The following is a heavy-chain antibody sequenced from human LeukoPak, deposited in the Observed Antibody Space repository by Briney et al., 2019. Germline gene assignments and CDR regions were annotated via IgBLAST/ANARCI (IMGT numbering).Heavy chain of an antibody. CDR3: ARDYYDSSGYTLFDY. V-gene: IGHV1-18*01. CDR1: GYTFTSYG. CDR2: ISAYNGNT. J-gene: IGHJ4*02. D-gene: IGHD3-22*01. Sequence: ASVNVSCKASGYTFTSYGISWVRQAPGQGLEWMGWISAYNGNTNYAQKLQGRVTMTTDTSTSTAYMELRSLRSDDTAVYYCARDYYDSSGYTLFDYWGQGTLVTVSS.